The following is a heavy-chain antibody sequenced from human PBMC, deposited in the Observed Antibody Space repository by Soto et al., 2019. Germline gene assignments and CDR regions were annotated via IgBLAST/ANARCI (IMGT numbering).Heavy chain of an antibody. V-gene: IGHV3-48*02. CDR1: GFTFRTYS. CDR2: ITSSGDTI. CDR3: ARVPSSGSYRSYYYYGMDV. D-gene: IGHD1-26*01. J-gene: IGHJ6*02. Sequence: EVQLVESGGGLVQPGGSLRPSCAASGFTFRTYSRNWSRQAPGKGLEWVSYITSSGDTIYYGDSVQGRFTISRDNARNSLYLQVNSLRDEDTAVYYCARVPSSGSYRSYYYYGMDVWGQGTTVTVSS.